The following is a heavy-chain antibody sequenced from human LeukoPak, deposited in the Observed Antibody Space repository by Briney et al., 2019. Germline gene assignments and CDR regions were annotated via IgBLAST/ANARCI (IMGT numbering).Heavy chain of an antibody. CDR3: ARGFMVRGAISAFDI. CDR1: GFTFSDYY. D-gene: IGHD3-10*01. J-gene: IGHJ3*02. Sequence: GGSLRLSCAASGFTFSDYYMSWIRQAPGKGLEWVSYISSSSSYTNYADSVKGRFTISRDNAKNSLYLQMNSLRAEDTAVYYCARGFMVRGAISAFDIWGQGTMVTVSS. CDR2: ISSSSSYT. V-gene: IGHV3-11*06.